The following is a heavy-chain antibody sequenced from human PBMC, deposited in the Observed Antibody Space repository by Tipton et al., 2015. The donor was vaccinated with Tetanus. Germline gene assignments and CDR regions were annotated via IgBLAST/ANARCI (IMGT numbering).Heavy chain of an antibody. CDR1: GFTFSSYA. V-gene: IGHV3-23*01. Sequence: SLRLSCAASGFTFSSYAMSWVRQAPGKGLEWLSGISSSGVYTFYADSLKGRFTTSRDNSKNTLYLQMNTLRAEDTAVYYCARDGYNYVPFDYWGQGTLVTVSS. CDR3: ARDGYNYVPFDY. CDR2: ISSSGVYT. J-gene: IGHJ4*02. D-gene: IGHD5-24*01.